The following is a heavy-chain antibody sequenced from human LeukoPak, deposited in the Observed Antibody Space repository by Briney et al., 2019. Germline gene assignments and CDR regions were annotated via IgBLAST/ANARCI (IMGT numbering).Heavy chain of an antibody. J-gene: IGHJ4*02. V-gene: IGHV1-69*06. CDR3: ASSKEVATITFAPDY. D-gene: IGHD5-12*01. CDR1: GGTFSSYA. Sequence: ASVKVSCKASGGTFSSYAISWVRQAPGQGLEWMGGIIPIFGTANYAQKFQGRVTITADKSTSTAYMELSSLRSEDTAVYCCASSKEVATITFAPDYWGQGTLVTVSS. CDR2: IIPIFGTA.